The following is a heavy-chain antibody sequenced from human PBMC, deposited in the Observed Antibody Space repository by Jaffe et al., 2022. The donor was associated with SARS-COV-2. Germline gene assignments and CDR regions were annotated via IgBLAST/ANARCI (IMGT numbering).Heavy chain of an antibody. CDR1: GGSFSGYY. V-gene: IGHV4-34*01. D-gene: IGHD2-15*01. J-gene: IGHJ4*02. CDR3: ASGYCSGGSCSQVGFDY. CDR2: INHSGST. Sequence: QVQLQQWGAGLLKPSETLSLTCAVYGGSFSGYYWSWIRQPPGKGLEWIGEINHSGSTNYNPSLKSRVTISVDTSKNQFSLKLSSVTAADTAVYYCASGYCSGGSCSQVGFDYWGQGTLVTVSS.